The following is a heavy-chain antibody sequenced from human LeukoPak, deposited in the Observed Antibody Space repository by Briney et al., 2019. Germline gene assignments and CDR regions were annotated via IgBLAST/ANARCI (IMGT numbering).Heavy chain of an antibody. CDR2: INHSGST. D-gene: IGHD6-13*01. CDR1: GGSFSGYY. V-gene: IGHV4-34*01. J-gene: IGHJ4*02. Sequence: SETLSLTCAVYGGSFSGYYWSWIRQPPGKGLEWIGEINHSGSTNYNPSLKSRVTISVDTSKNQLSLKLSSVTAADTAVYYCARHYRAAAGHFDYWGQGTLVTVSS. CDR3: ARHYRAAAGHFDY.